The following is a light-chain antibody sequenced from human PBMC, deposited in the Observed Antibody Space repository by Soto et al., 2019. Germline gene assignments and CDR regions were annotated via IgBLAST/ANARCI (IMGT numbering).Light chain of an antibody. CDR2: EVS. Sequence: QSVLTQPASVSGSPGQSITISCTGTSSDVGGYNYDSWYQQYPGKVPKVIIYEVSNRPSGVSNRFSGSKSGNTASLTISGLQAEDEADYYCTSYISSNTLVVFGGGTKVTVL. J-gene: IGLJ2*01. CDR1: SSDVGGYNY. V-gene: IGLV2-14*01. CDR3: TSYISSNTLVV.